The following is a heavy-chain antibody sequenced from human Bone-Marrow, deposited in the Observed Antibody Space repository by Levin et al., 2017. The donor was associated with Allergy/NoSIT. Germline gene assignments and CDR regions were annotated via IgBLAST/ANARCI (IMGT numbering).Heavy chain of an antibody. D-gene: IGHD3-10*01. V-gene: IGHV3-30*03. CDR1: GFNFSDYG. CDR3: ASAVGGPGSFYYFDY. Sequence: GGSLRLSCVVSGFNFSDYGKHWIRRAPGKGLEWVAVISNDGSEKYYADSVKGRFTISRDNSKHTLYPQMNGLRPEDTAVYFCASAVGGPGSFYYFDYWGQGTRVTVSS. J-gene: IGHJ4*02. CDR2: ISNDGSEK.